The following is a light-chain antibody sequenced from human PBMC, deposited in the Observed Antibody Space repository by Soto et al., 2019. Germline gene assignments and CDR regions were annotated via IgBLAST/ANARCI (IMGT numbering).Light chain of an antibody. J-gene: IGKJ3*01. CDR1: QSINNRY. CDR3: QQFGSSPGFS. V-gene: IGKV3-20*01. CDR2: AAS. Sequence: EIVLTQSPGTLSLSPGERATLSCRASQSINNRYLAWYQQKPGQAPRLLIYAASSRATGIPDRFSGSGSGTDFTLTISRLEPEDFGVYYCQQFGSSPGFSFGPGTKVDIK.